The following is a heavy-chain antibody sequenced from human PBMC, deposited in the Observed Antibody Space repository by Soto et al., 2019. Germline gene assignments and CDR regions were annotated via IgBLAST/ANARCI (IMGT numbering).Heavy chain of an antibody. CDR3: ARTPTFYYYYGMDV. CDR2: INHSGST. Sequence: QVQLQQWGAGLLKPSETLSLTCAVYGGSFSGYYWSWIRQPPGKGLEWIGEINHSGSTNYNPSLKSRVTLSVDTSKNQFSLKLSSVTAADTAVYYCARTPTFYYYYGMDVWGQGTTVTVSS. D-gene: IGHD3-16*01. J-gene: IGHJ6*02. V-gene: IGHV4-34*01. CDR1: GGSFSGYY.